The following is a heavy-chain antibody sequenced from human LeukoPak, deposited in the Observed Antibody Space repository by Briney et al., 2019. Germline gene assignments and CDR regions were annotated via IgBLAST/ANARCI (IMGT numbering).Heavy chain of an antibody. CDR3: ARDRRELSGGPEGMDV. CDR2: ISSNGGST. V-gene: IGHV3-64*01. CDR1: GFTFSSYA. Sequence: PGGSLRLSCAASGFTFSSYAMHWVRQAPGKGLEYVSAISSNGGSTYYANSVKGRFTISRDNSKNTLYLQMGSLRAEDMAVYYCARDRRELSGGPEGMDVWGQGTTVTVSS. D-gene: IGHD1-14*01. J-gene: IGHJ6*02.